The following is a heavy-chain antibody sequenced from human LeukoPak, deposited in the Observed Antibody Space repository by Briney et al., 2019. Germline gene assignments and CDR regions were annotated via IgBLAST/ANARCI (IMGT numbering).Heavy chain of an antibody. CDR3: ARVSYSNHLRDFDY. CDR2: IIPIFGTA. D-gene: IGHD4-11*01. Sequence: ASVKDSCKASGGTFSSYAISWVRLAPGQGLEWMGGIIPIFGTANYAQKFQGRVTITADESTSTAYMELSSLRSEDTAVYYCARVSYSNHLRDFDYWGQGTLVTVSS. J-gene: IGHJ4*02. V-gene: IGHV1-69*13. CDR1: GGTFSSYA.